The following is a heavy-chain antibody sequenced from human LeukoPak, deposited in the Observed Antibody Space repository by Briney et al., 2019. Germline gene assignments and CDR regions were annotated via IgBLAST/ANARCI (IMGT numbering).Heavy chain of an antibody. J-gene: IGHJ4*02. CDR1: GDSISSSSYY. CDR2: MYYSGST. CDR3: ARRPLTGAYPYYFDS. D-gene: IGHD7-27*01. Sequence: SETLSLTCTVSGDSISSSSYYWGWIRQPPGKVLEWIGSMYYSGSTYYNPSLKSRVTISVDTSKNQFSLKLSSVTAADTAVYYCARRPLTGAYPYYFDSWGQGTLVTVSS. V-gene: IGHV4-39*01.